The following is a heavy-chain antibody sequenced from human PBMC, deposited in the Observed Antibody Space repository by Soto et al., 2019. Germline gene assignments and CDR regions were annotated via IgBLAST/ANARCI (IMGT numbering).Heavy chain of an antibody. J-gene: IGHJ5*01. Sequence: PSETLSLTCAVSGGSISSCGYSWSWIRQPPGKGLEWIGYIYHSGSTYYNPSLKSRVTISVDRSKNQFSLKLSSVTAADTAVYYCARGPSSDIVLVPAAMREGWFDSWGQGTLVTVSS. CDR1: GGSISSCGYS. D-gene: IGHD2-2*01. CDR3: ARGPSSDIVLVPAAMREGWFDS. V-gene: IGHV4-30-2*01. CDR2: IYHSGST.